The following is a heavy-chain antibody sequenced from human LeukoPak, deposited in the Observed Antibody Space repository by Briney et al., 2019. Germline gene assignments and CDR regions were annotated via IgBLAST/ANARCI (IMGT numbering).Heavy chain of an antibody. V-gene: IGHV3-7*01. Sequence: GGYLRLSCEASKFIFSNYWMSWVRQAPGKGLEWVAYIKKTGSETYYVDSVKGRFTITRDNARNSVFLQMSSLRAEDTAVYYCAREDGYCSGGNCYSYFDSWGQGTLVTVSS. J-gene: IGHJ4*02. CDR1: KFIFSNYW. CDR3: AREDGYCSGGNCYSYFDS. CDR2: IKKTGSET. D-gene: IGHD2-15*01.